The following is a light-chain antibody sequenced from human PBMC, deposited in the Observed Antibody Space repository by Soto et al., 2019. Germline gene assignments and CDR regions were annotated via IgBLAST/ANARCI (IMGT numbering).Light chain of an antibody. CDR1: QTVRNNY. J-gene: IGKJ5*01. CDR3: QQRHMWPIT. V-gene: IGKV3D-20*02. CDR2: DAS. Sequence: EFVFTQSPGTLSLSPGERATLSCRASQTVRNNYLAWYQQKPGQAPRLLIYDASSRATGIPDRFSGGGSGTDFTLTISSLEPEDSAVYYCQQRHMWPITFGQGTRLEIK.